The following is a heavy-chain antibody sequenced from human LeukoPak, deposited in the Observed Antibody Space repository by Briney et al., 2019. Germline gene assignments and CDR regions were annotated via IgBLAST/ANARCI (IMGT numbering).Heavy chain of an antibody. CDR2: SYTSENT. J-gene: IGHJ4*02. V-gene: IGHV4-4*07. CDR1: GGSISSYY. D-gene: IGHD3-22*01. Sequence: SETLSLICTVSGGSISSYYWSWIRQPAGKGLEWIGRSYTSENTNYNPSLKSRVTMSVDTSKSQFSLKLSSVTAADTAVYYCARATYYYDRSGYFPTFDYWGQGTLVTVSS. CDR3: ARATYYYDRSGYFPTFDY.